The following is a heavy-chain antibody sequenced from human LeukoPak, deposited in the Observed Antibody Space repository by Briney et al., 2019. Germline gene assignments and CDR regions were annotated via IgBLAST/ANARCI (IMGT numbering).Heavy chain of an antibody. Sequence: GESLKISCKGSGYSFTSYWIGWVRQMPGKGLEWMGIIYPGDSATRYSPSFQGQVTFSADRSISTAYLQWSSLKASDTAVCYCARHRMRDGYNPLDYWGQGTVVTVSS. J-gene: IGHJ4*02. CDR2: IYPGDSAT. CDR3: ARHRMRDGYNPLDY. D-gene: IGHD5-24*01. CDR1: GYSFTSYW. V-gene: IGHV5-51*01.